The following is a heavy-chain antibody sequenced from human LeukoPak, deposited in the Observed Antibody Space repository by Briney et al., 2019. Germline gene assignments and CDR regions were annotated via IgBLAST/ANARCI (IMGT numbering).Heavy chain of an antibody. J-gene: IGHJ4*02. D-gene: IGHD4-11*01. V-gene: IGHV1-2*04. CDR2: INPNSGGT. CDR1: GGTFSSYA. CDR3: ARGPMTTVTPFFDY. Sequence: GASVKVSCKASGGTFSSYAISWVRQAPGQGLEWMGWINPNSGGTNYAQKFQGWVTMTRDTSISTAYMELSRLRSDDTAVYYCARGPMTTVTPFFDYWGQGTLVTVSS.